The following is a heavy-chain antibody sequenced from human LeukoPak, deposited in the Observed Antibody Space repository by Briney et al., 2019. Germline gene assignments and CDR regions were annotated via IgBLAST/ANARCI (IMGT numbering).Heavy chain of an antibody. Sequence: SEALSLTCAVHGGYFSGYYWRWIRQPPGRGVEWIEQIKHRRSTNYNPSLKSQDTISVDTSKNQFSLKLSSVTAAGTAVYYCARDGYDFWGQGTTVTVSS. CDR2: IKHRRST. V-gene: IGHV4-34*01. CDR3: ARDGYDF. J-gene: IGHJ6*02. CDR1: GGYFSGYY. D-gene: IGHD3-3*01.